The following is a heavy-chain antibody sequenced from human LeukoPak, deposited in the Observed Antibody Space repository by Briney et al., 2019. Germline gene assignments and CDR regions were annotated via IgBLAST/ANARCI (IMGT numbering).Heavy chain of an antibody. J-gene: IGHJ3*02. CDR3: ASDQWELRGRGAFDI. CDR2: IKQDGSEK. V-gene: IGHV3-7*01. D-gene: IGHD1-26*01. Sequence: GGSLRLSCAASGFTFSSYWMSWVRQAPGKGLEWVANIKQDGSEKYYVDSVKGRFTISRDNAKNSLYLQMNSLRAEDTAVYYCASDQWELRGRGAFDIWGQGTMVTVSS. CDR1: GFTFSSYW.